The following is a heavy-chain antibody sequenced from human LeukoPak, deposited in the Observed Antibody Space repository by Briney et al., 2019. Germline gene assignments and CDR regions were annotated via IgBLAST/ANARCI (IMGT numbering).Heavy chain of an antibody. CDR1: GGAFSGYY. Sequence: PSETLSLTCVVYGGAFSGYYWSWIRQPPGKGLEWIGEINHRGSTNYNPSLKSRVSISVDTSKSQFSLKLSSVTAADTAVYYCASCVVVVAATSPYFDYWGQGTLVTVSS. J-gene: IGHJ4*02. D-gene: IGHD2-15*01. CDR3: ASCVVVVAATSPYFDY. CDR2: INHRGST. V-gene: IGHV4-34*01.